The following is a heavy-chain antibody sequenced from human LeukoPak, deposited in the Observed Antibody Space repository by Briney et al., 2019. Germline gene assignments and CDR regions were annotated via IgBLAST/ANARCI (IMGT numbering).Heavy chain of an antibody. CDR1: GGSISSGSYY. D-gene: IGHD3-16*01. CDR3: VWVSYPRKYFDY. Sequence: KTSETLSLTCTVSGGSISSGSYYWSWIRQPAGKGLEWIGRIYTSGSTNYNPSLKSRVTISVDTSKNQFSLKLSSVTAADTAVYYCVWVSYPRKYFDYWGQGTLVTVSS. J-gene: IGHJ4*02. V-gene: IGHV4-61*02. CDR2: IYTSGST.